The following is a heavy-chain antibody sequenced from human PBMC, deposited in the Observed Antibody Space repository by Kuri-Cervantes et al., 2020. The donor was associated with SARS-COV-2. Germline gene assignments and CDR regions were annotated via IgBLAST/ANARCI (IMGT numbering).Heavy chain of an antibody. D-gene: IGHD2-2*01. CDR2: ISYDGSNK. CDR1: GFTFSGYG. Sequence: GESLKISCVASGFTFSGYGMHWVRQAPGKGLEWVAVISYDGSNKYYADSVKGRFTISRDNSKNTLYLQMNSLRAEDTAVYYCARGRCSSTSCRVGRGAFDIWGQGTMVTVSS. CDR3: ARGRCSSTSCRVGRGAFDI. J-gene: IGHJ3*02. V-gene: IGHV3-30*03.